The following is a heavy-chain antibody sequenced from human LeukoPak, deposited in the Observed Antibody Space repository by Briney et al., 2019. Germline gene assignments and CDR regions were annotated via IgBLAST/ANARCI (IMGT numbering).Heavy chain of an antibody. CDR2: VNTNTGNP. CDR3: VSSDDTSGYFLY. J-gene: IGHJ4*02. V-gene: IGHV7-4-1*02. CDR1: GYTFTNYP. Sequence: ASVKVSCKTSGYTFTNYPTNWVRQAPGQGLEWMGWVNTNTGNPTYAQGLTGRFVFSSDTSVSTAYLQISSLKPEDTAVYYCVSSDDTSGYFLYWGQGTLVTVSS. D-gene: IGHD3-22*01.